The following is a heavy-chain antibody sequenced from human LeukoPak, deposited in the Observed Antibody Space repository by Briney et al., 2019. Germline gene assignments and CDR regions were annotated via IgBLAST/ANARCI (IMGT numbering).Heavy chain of an antibody. CDR1: GFTLSYYA. J-gene: IGHJ4*02. Sequence: PGGSLRLSCAASGFTLSYYAMSWVRQAPGKGLEWVSVISSGGYSEYYSDSVRGRFTISSDNSKDTLYLQMNSLTAEDTAGYYCGKDKVGGGGYNDFWGQGILVTVSS. CDR3: GKDKVGGGGYNDF. D-gene: IGHD1-1*01. V-gene: IGHV3-23*01. CDR2: ISSGGYSE.